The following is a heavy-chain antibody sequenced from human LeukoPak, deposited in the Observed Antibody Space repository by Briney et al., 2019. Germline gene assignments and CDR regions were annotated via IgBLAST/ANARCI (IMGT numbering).Heavy chain of an antibody. J-gene: IGHJ3*02. Sequence: GGSLRLSCAASGFTFSSYEMNWVRQAPGKGLEWVSYISSSGSTIYYADSVKGRFTISRDNAKNSLYLQMNSLRTEDTALYYCARSTAMVAWGSFDIWGQGTLVTVSS. CDR2: ISSSGSTI. D-gene: IGHD5-18*01. CDR1: GFTFSSYE. V-gene: IGHV3-48*03. CDR3: ARSTAMVAWGSFDI.